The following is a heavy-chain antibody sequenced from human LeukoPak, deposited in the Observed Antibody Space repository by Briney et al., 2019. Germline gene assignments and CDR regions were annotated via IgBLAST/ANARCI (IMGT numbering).Heavy chain of an antibody. Sequence: PGRSLRLSCAASGFTFDDYAMHWVRQAPGKGLEWVSTISGSGGSTYYADSVKGRFTISRDNSKNTLYLQMNSLRAEDTAVFYCAKEPLGYSYGYFDYWGQGTLVTVSS. CDR2: ISGSGGST. CDR3: AKEPLGYSYGYFDY. V-gene: IGHV3-23*01. D-gene: IGHD5-18*01. CDR1: GFTFDDYA. J-gene: IGHJ4*02.